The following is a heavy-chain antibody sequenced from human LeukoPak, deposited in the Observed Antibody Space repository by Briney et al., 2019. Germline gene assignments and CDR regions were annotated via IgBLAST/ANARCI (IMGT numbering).Heavy chain of an antibody. Sequence: GASVKVSCKASGYSFTGYYIHWVRQAPGQGLEWLGWINPNSGSTNYAQKFQGRVTMTSDTSISTAYMELTRLTSVDTAVYYCARSRTMDVWGQGTTVTVSS. V-gene: IGHV1-2*02. CDR1: GYSFTGYY. CDR3: ARSRTMDV. CDR2: INPNSGST. J-gene: IGHJ6*02.